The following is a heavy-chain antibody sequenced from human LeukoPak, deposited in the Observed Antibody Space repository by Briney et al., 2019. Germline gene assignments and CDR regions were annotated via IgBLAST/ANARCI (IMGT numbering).Heavy chain of an antibody. CDR3: ARIRYFDWLPTFRNFDY. J-gene: IGHJ4*02. CDR2: INPNSGGT. V-gene: IGHV1-2*02. CDR1: GYTFTGYY. D-gene: IGHD3-9*01. Sequence: ASVKVSCKASGYTFTGYYIHWVRQAPGQGLEWMGWINPNSGGTNYAQKFQGRVTMTRDTSISTAYMELSRLRSDDTAVYYCARIRYFDWLPTFRNFDYWGQGTLVTVSS.